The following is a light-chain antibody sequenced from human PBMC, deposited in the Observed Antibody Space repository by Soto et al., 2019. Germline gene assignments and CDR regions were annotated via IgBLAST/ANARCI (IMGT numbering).Light chain of an antibody. V-gene: IGLV1-40*01. Sequence: QSVLTQPPSVSGAPGQRVTISCTGSSSNIGAGYDVHWYQQLPGTAPKLLIHGNSNRPSGVRDRFSGSKSGTSASLAITGLQAEDEADYYCQSYDSSLSGSVVGGGTKVTVL. J-gene: IGLJ2*01. CDR3: QSYDSSLSGSV. CDR2: GNS. CDR1: SSNIGAGYD.